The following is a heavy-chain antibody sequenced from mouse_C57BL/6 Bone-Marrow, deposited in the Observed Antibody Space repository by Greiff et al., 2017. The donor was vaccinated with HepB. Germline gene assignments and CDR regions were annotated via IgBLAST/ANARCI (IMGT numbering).Heavy chain of an antibody. J-gene: IGHJ2*01. CDR2: INPYNGGT. CDR3: ARNYSNSYYFDY. D-gene: IGHD2-5*01. V-gene: IGHV1-19*01. CDR1: GYTFTDYY. Sequence: EVKLQQSGPVLVKPGASVKMSCKASGYTFTDYYMNWVKQSHGKSLEWIGVINPYNGGTSYNQKFKGKATLTVDKSSSTAYMELNSLTSEDSAVYYCARNYSNSYYFDYWGQGTTLTVSS.